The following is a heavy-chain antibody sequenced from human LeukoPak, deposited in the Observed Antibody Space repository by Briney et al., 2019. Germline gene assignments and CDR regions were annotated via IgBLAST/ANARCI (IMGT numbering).Heavy chain of an antibody. D-gene: IGHD3-10*01. CDR2: IFYSGRT. Sequence: SETLSLTCTVSGGSISSYYWNWIRQPPGKGLEWIGYIFYSGRTNYNPSLKSRVTISVDTSKNWFSLRLTPVTAADTAVYYCARVLAGTWGGIDYWGQGTLVTVSS. CDR1: GGSISSYY. V-gene: IGHV4-59*12. CDR3: ARVLAGTWGGIDY. J-gene: IGHJ4*02.